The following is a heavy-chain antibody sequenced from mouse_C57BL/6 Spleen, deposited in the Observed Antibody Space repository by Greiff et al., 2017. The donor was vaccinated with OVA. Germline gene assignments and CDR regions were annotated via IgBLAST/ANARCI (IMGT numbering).Heavy chain of an antibody. D-gene: IGHD1-1*01. V-gene: IGHV1-59*01. CDR3: HVITTVVAFDY. J-gene: IGHJ2*01. Sequence: VQLQQSGAELVRPGTSVKLSCKASGYTFTSYWMHWVKQRPGQGLEWIGVIDPSDSYTNYNQKFKGKATLTVDTSSSTAYMQLSSLTSEDSAVYYCHVITTVVAFDYWGQGTTLTVSS. CDR2: IDPSDSYT. CDR1: GYTFTSYW.